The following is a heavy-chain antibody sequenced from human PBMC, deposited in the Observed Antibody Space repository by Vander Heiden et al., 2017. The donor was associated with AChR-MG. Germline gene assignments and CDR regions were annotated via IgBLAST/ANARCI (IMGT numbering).Heavy chain of an antibody. J-gene: IGHJ4*02. CDR3: AKVPVDELVDTRYYFDY. CDR2: ISGSGGST. V-gene: IGHV3-23*01. CDR1: GFTFSSYA. D-gene: IGHD5-18*01. Sequence: EVQLLESGGGLVQPGGSLRLSCAASGFTFSSYAMSWVRQAPGKGLEWVSAISGSGGSTYYADSVKGRFTISRDNSKNTLYLQMNSLRAEDTAVYYCAKVPVDELVDTRYYFDYWGQGTLVTVSS.